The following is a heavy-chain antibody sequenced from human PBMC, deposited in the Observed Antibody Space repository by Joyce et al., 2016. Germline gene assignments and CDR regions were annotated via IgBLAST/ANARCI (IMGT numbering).Heavy chain of an antibody. CDR1: GDSVSSNSAA. CDR3: ARAGYYHTSGYYYPNFDY. V-gene: IGHV6-1*01. D-gene: IGHD3-22*01. J-gene: IGHJ4*02. CDR2: TKYRSKWYN. Sequence: QVQLQQSGPGLVKPSQTLSLTCAISGDSVSSNSAAWNWIRQSPSRGLEWLGRTKYRSKWYNDYSVSVKSRITINPDTPKNQVSLQLNSVTPEDAAVYYCARAGYYHTSGYYYPNFDYWGPGTLVTVSS.